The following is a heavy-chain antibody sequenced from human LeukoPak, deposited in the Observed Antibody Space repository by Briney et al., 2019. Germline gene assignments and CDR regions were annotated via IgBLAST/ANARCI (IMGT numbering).Heavy chain of an antibody. D-gene: IGHD6-13*01. CDR1: GDTFSNYD. J-gene: IGHJ4*02. CDR2: IIPVFDTA. CDR3: ALSAEKQLVYFDF. Sequence: ASVKVSCKASGDTFSNYDVTWVRQAPGQGPEWMGRIIPVFDTAKYAQNFQGGVTMTTDESSSTAYMELYSLRSEDTAVYYCALSAEKQLVYFDFWGQGTLVTVSS. V-gene: IGHV1-69*05.